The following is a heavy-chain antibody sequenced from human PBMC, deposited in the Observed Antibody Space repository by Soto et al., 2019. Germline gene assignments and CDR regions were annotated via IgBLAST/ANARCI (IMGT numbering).Heavy chain of an antibody. J-gene: IGHJ4*02. CDR1: GFTFSSYA. D-gene: IGHD6-19*01. Sequence: GGSLRLSCAASGFTFSSYAMSWVRQAPGKGLEWVSAISGSGGSTYYADSVKGRFTISRDNSKNTLYLQMNSLRAEDTAVYYCAKDRSRLGQWLVRDVFDYWGQGTLVTVSS. CDR3: AKDRSRLGQWLVRDVFDY. CDR2: ISGSGGST. V-gene: IGHV3-23*01.